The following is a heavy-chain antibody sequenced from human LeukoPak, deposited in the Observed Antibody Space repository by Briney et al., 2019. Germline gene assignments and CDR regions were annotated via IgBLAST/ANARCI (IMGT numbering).Heavy chain of an antibody. CDR3: AATYYYDSSGPYEYFQH. J-gene: IGHJ1*01. V-gene: IGHV3-21*01. CDR1: GFTFSSYS. D-gene: IGHD3-22*01. CDR2: ISSSSSYI. Sequence: GGSLRLSCAASGFTFSSYSMNWVRQAPGKGLEWVSSISSSSSYIYYADSVKGRFTISRDNAKNSLYLQMNSLRAEDTAVYYCAATYYYDSSGPYEYFQHWGQGTLVTVSS.